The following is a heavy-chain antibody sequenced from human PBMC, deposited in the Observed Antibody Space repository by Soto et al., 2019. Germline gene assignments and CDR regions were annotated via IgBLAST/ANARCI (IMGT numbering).Heavy chain of an antibody. V-gene: IGHV3-30-3*01. CDR1: GFTFSSYA. Sequence: GGSLRLSCAASGFTFSSYAMHWVRQAPGKGLEWVAVISYDGSNKYYADSVKGRFTISRDNSKNTLYLQMNSLRAEDTAVYYCARAPTPSYYYDRPWGQGTLVTVSS. CDR3: ARAPTPSYYYDRP. J-gene: IGHJ1*01. CDR2: ISYDGSNK. D-gene: IGHD3-22*01.